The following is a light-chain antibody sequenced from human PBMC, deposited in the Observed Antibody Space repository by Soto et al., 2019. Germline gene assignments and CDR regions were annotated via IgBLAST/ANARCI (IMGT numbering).Light chain of an antibody. CDR3: GTWDSSLSLVV. Sequence: QSVLTQPPSVSVAPGQKVTISCSGSSSNIGNNYVSWYQQLPGTAPKLLIYDNNKRPSGIPDRFSGSKSGTSATLGITGLQTGDEADYYCGTWDSSLSLVVFGGGTKLTVL. J-gene: IGLJ2*01. CDR2: DNN. V-gene: IGLV1-51*01. CDR1: SSNIGNNY.